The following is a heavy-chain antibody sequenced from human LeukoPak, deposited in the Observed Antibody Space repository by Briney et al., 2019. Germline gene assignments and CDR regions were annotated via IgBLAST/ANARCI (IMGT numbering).Heavy chain of an antibody. CDR1: GFTFSNYA. CDR2: ISGSGDST. V-gene: IGHV3-23*01. J-gene: IGHJ4*02. D-gene: IGHD3-10*01. Sequence: GGSLRLSCAASGFTFSNYAMRWVRQAPGKGLEWVSGISGSGDSTYYADSVKGRFTISRDNSKNTLFLQVHSLRDDDTAVYYCARVDNMVRGIIAYWGQGTLVTVSS. CDR3: ARVDNMVRGIIAY.